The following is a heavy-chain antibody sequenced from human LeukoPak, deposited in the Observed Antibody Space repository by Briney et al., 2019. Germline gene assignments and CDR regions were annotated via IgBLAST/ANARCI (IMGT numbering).Heavy chain of an antibody. CDR3: ARDFSGSYRFGY. D-gene: IGHD1-26*01. CDR2: ISSSGSTI. CDR1: GFTFSSYE. V-gene: IGHV3-48*03. Sequence: GGSLRLSCAASGFTFSSYEMNWVRQAPGKGLEWVSYISSSGSTIYYADSVKGRFTISRDNAKNSLYLQMNSLRAEDTAVYFCARDFSGSYRFGYWGQGTLVTVSS. J-gene: IGHJ4*02.